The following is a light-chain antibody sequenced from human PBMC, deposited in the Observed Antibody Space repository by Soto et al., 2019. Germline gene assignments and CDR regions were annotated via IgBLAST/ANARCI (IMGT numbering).Light chain of an antibody. Sequence: IQMTQSPAPLSASVGDRATTTGRASQSISSYLNWYQQKPGKAPKLLIYAASSLQSGVPSRFSGSGSGTDFTLTISSLQPEDFATYYCQQSYSTPWTFGQGTKVDIK. CDR2: AAS. CDR1: QSISSY. V-gene: IGKV1-39*01. CDR3: QQSYSTPWT. J-gene: IGKJ1*01.